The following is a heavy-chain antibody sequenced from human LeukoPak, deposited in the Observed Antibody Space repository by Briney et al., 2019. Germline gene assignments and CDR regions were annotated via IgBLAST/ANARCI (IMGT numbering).Heavy chain of an antibody. CDR3: AKDPQPSGVYYFDY. V-gene: IGHV3-74*01. D-gene: IGHD3-3*01. CDR1: GFTFSSYW. J-gene: IGHJ4*02. CDR2: INSDGSST. Sequence: PGGSLRLSCAASGFTFSSYWMHWVRQAPGKGLVWVSRINSDGSSTSYADSVKGRFTISRDNSKNTLYLQMNSLRAEDTAVYYCAKDPQPSGVYYFDYWGQGTLVTVSS.